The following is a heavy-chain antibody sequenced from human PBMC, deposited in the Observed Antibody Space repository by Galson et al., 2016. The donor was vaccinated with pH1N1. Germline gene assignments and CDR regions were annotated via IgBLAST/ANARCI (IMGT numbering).Heavy chain of an antibody. CDR2: ISSGSSYI. CDR3: TRDGGNSEWGYYMDV. J-gene: IGHJ6*03. Sequence: SLRLSCAASGFTFSSYSMNWVRQAPGKGPEWVSFISSGSSYIYYADSVKGRFTISRDNVKNSLYLQMNSLRAEDTAVYYCTRDGGNSEWGYYMDVWGKGTTVTVSS. D-gene: IGHD4-23*01. CDR1: GFTFSSYS. V-gene: IGHV3-21*01.